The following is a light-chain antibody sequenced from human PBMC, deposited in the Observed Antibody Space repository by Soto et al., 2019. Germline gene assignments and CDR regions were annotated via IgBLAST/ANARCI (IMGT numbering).Light chain of an antibody. J-gene: IGKJ5*01. CDR2: GGS. CDR1: QNIGSW. Sequence: DIRMTQSPYTLSASVGDRVTITCRASQNIGSWLAWYQQKPGKAPKLLIYGGSTVETGVPSRFSGSGSGTEFTLTITSLQPGDFATYLCHQYNSFSATFGQGTRLVTK. V-gene: IGKV1-5*01. CDR3: HQYNSFSAT.